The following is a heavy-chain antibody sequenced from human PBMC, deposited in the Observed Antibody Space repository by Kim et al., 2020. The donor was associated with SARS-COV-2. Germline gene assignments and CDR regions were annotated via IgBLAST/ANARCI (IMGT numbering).Heavy chain of an antibody. CDR1: GGTFSSYA. Sequence: SVKVSCKASGGTFSSYAISWVRQAPGQGLEWMGRIIPILGIANYAQKFQGRVTITADKSTSTAYMELSSLRSEDTAVYYCARVYSGFGELLLHPREDNWFDPWGQGTLVTVSS. J-gene: IGHJ5*02. D-gene: IGHD3-10*01. V-gene: IGHV1-69*04. CDR2: IIPILGIA. CDR3: ARVYSGFGELLLHPREDNWFDP.